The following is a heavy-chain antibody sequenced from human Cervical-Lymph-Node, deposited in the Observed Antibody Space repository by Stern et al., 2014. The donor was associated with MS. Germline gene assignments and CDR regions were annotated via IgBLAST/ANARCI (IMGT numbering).Heavy chain of an antibody. CDR2: IWYDGSNK. CDR3: ARDRAGVAVDY. J-gene: IGHJ4*02. D-gene: IGHD6-19*01. V-gene: IGHV3-33*01. CDR1: GFTFSSYG. Sequence: QVQLVQSGGGVVQPGRSLRLSCAASGFTFSSYGMHWVRQAPGKGLEWVAVIWYDGSNKYYADSVKGRLTISRDNSKNTLYLQMNSLRAEDTAVYYCARDRAGVAVDYWGQGTLVTVSS.